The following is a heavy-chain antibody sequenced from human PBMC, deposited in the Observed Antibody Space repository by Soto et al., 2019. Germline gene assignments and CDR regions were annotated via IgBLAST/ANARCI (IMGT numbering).Heavy chain of an antibody. CDR3: ARSLVTSFDY. Sequence: SETMSLTCTVSGGSISSYDWSWIRQPPGKGLAWIGSIYYSGSTNYNPSLKSRVTISVDTSKNQFSLKLSSVTAADTAVYYCARSLVTSFDYWGQGTLLTVSS. CDR1: GGSISSYD. V-gene: IGHV4-59*08. CDR2: IYYSGST. D-gene: IGHD6-6*01. J-gene: IGHJ4*02.